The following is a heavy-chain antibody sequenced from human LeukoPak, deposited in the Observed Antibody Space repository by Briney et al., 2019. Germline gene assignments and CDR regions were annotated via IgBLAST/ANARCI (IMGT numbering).Heavy chain of an antibody. CDR2: VSASGSST. D-gene: IGHD3-10*01. J-gene: IGHJ4*02. CDR1: GFTFTNYA. CDR3: TKASATSGKPVFDF. V-gene: IGHV3-23*01. Sequence: GGSLTLSCAASGFTFTNYALTWVRQAPGKVLEWVSSVSASGSSTYYADSVKGRFTISRDSSKSTLSLQTNSLRAEETGIYHCTKASATSGKPVFDFWGQGPLVTVST.